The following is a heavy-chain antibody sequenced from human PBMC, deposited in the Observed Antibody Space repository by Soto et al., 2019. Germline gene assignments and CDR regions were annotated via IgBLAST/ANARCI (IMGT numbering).Heavy chain of an antibody. D-gene: IGHD6-19*01. Sequence: SETQSLTCTVSGGSISSSSYYWGWIRQPPGKGLEWIGSIYYSGSTYYNPSLKSRVTISVDTSKNQFSLKLSSVTAADTAVYYCARGVGSGWYYYYYGMDVWGQGTTVTVSS. CDR2: IYYSGST. CDR3: ARGVGSGWYYYYYGMDV. V-gene: IGHV4-39*01. CDR1: GGSISSSSYY. J-gene: IGHJ6*02.